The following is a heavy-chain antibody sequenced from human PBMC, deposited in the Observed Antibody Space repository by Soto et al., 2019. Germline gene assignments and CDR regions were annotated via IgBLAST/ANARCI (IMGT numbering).Heavy chain of an antibody. CDR1: GFSFSNYN. CDR2: ITDSSDTV. V-gene: IGHV3-48*02. J-gene: IGHJ4*02. Sequence: GGSLRLSCVASGFSFSNYNMNWVRQAPGKGLEWISYITDSSDTVHYADSVRGRFTISRDNAESSLYLQMNSLRDEDTAVYFCARDFGHGYYLDYWGRGTLVTVSS. D-gene: IGHD3-3*01. CDR3: ARDFGHGYYLDY.